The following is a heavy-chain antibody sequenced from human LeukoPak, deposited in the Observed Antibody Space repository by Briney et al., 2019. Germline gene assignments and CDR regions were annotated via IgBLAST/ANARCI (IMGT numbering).Heavy chain of an antibody. Sequence: ETLSLTCTVSGGSISSSSYYWGWIRQPPGKGLEWVSGIGTGSTSTYYADSVRGRFTISRDDSKSTLYLQMNSLRVEDTAVYYCAKERGNPIVWVDYWGQGTLVTVAS. J-gene: IGHJ4*02. CDR3: AKERGNPIVWVDY. CDR1: GGSISSSSYY. CDR2: IGTGSTST. D-gene: IGHD2-15*01. V-gene: IGHV3-23*01.